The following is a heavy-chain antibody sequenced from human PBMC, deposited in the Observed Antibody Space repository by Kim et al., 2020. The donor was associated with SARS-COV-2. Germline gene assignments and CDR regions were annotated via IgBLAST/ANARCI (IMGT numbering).Heavy chain of an antibody. D-gene: IGHD5-12*01. CDR1: GYSFTSYW. V-gene: IGHV5-51*01. Sequence: GESLKISCKGSGYSFTSYWIGWVRQMPGKGLEWMGIIYPGDSETRYSPSFQGQVTISDDKSISTAYLQWSSLKASDTAMYYCARQAKRGYSGYDLSPSYYYYVIDVWGRGTTLTVSS. CDR3: ARQAKRGYSGYDLSPSYYYYVIDV. CDR2: IYPGDSET. J-gene: IGHJ6*02.